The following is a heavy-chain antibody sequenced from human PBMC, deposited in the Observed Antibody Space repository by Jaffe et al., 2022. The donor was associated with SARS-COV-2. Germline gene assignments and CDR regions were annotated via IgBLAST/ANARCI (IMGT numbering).Heavy chain of an antibody. CDR1: GFTFDDYA. Sequence: EVQLVESGGGVVQPGGSLRLSCAASGFTFDDYAMHWVRQAPGKGLEWVSLISGDGGSTYYADSVKGRFTISRDNSKNSLYLQMNSLRTEDTALYYCAKDMAPDYYDSSPKGGGFDYWGQGTLVTVSS. J-gene: IGHJ4*02. V-gene: IGHV3-43*02. CDR2: ISGDGGST. CDR3: AKDMAPDYYDSSPKGGGFDY. D-gene: IGHD3-22*01.